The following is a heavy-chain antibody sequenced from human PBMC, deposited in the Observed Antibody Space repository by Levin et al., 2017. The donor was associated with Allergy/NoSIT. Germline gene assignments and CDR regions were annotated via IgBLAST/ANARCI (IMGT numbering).Heavy chain of an antibody. J-gene: IGHJ3*02. V-gene: IGHV3-21*01. CDR2: ISSSSTYI. Sequence: GGSLRLSCAASGFTFSGYTLNWVRQAPGKGLEWVSSISSSSTYIYYADSLKGRFTISRDDVKNSLSLQMNSLRVEDTAVYYCASDGSYDTLDIWGQGTMVTVSS. CDR3: ASDGSYDTLDI. D-gene: IGHD6-6*01. CDR1: GFTFSGYT.